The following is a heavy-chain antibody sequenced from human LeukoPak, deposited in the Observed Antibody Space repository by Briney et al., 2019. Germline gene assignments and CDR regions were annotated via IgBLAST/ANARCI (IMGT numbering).Heavy chain of an antibody. D-gene: IGHD2-15*01. Sequence: GGSLRLSCAAFGFGFSSYWMTWVRQTPGKGLEWVANMKEDGSDKHYVDSVRGRFTISRDNGKKSLYLQMNRLRAEDTAVYYCARAMVASTFYYMDVWGKGTTVTVSS. CDR2: MKEDGSDK. V-gene: IGHV3-7*01. J-gene: IGHJ6*03. CDR3: ARAMVASTFYYMDV. CDR1: GFGFSSYW.